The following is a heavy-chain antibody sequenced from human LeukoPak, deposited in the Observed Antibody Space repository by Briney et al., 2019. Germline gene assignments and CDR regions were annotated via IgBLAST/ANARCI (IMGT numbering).Heavy chain of an antibody. J-gene: IGHJ4*02. CDR3: ARALGDDILTGYLGDY. CDR1: GGSISSSSYY. Sequence: PSETLSLTCTVSGGSISSSSYYWGWIRQPPGKGLEWIGSIYYSGSTYYNPSLKSRVTISVDTSKNQFSLKLSSVTAADTAVYYCARALGDDILTGYLGDYWGQGTLVTVSS. CDR2: IYYSGST. D-gene: IGHD3-9*01. V-gene: IGHV4-39*07.